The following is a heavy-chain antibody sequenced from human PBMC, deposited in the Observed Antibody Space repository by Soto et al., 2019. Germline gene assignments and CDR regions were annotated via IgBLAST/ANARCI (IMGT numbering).Heavy chain of an antibody. CDR2: IIPIFGTA. CDR1: GGTFSSYA. CDR3: ARHIVVVVAAKVSGAFDI. Sequence: QVQLVQSGAEVKKPGSSVKVSCKASGGTFSSYAISWVRQAPGQGLEWMGGIIPIFGTANYAQKFQGRVTITADESTSTAYMELSSVRSEDTAVYYCARHIVVVVAAKVSGAFDIWGQGTMVTVSS. J-gene: IGHJ3*02. D-gene: IGHD2-15*01. V-gene: IGHV1-69*12.